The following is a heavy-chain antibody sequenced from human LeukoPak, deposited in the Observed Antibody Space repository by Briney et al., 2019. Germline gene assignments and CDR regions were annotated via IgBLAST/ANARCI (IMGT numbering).Heavy chain of an antibody. J-gene: IGHJ6*04. Sequence: GGSLRLSCAASGFTFSSYGMHWVRQAPGKGLEWVAFIRYDGSNKYYADSVKGRFTISRDNSKNTLYLQMNSLRAEDTAVYYCAKEGIAAAGRDGMDVWGKGTTVTISS. V-gene: IGHV3-30*02. CDR3: AKEGIAAAGRDGMDV. CDR1: GFTFSSYG. CDR2: IRYDGSNK. D-gene: IGHD6-13*01.